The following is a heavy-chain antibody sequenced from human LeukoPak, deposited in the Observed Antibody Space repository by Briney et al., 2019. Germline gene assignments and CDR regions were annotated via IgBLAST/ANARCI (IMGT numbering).Heavy chain of an antibody. Sequence: SETLSLTCTVSGGSISSYYWSWIRQPPGKGLEWIGYIYYSGSTNYNPSLKSRVTISVDTSKNQFSLKLSSVTAADTAVYYCARTLVGARDYYFDYWGQGTLVTVSS. CDR1: GGSISSYY. CDR2: IYYSGST. CDR3: ARTLVGARDYYFDY. J-gene: IGHJ4*02. V-gene: IGHV4-59*01. D-gene: IGHD1-26*01.